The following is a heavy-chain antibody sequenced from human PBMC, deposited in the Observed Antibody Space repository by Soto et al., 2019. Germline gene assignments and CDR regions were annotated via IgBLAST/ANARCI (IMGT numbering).Heavy chain of an antibody. CDR1: GFTFDDYA. CDR3: AKDIVGYSYGFSNDY. Sequence: GGSLRLSCAASGFTFDDYAMHWVRQAPGKGLEWVSGISWNSGSIGYADSVKGRFTISRDNAKNSLYLQMNSLRAEDTALYYCAKDIVGYSYGFSNDYWGQGTLVTVSS. V-gene: IGHV3-9*01. CDR2: ISWNSGSI. D-gene: IGHD5-18*01. J-gene: IGHJ4*02.